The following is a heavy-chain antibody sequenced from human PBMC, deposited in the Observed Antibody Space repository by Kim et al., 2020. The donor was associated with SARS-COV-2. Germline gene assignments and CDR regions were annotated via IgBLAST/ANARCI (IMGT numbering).Heavy chain of an antibody. D-gene: IGHD6-19*01. CDR1: GFTFSSYS. CDR3: ASVRTSGWTYVDY. Sequence: GGSLRLSCAASGFTFSSYSMNWVRQAPGKGLEWISSISSSSSYIYYADSVKGRFTISRDNARAALYLHMNSLRAEDTAAYYCASVRTSGWTYVDYWGQGT. V-gene: IGHV3-21*04. J-gene: IGHJ4*02. CDR2: ISSSSSYI.